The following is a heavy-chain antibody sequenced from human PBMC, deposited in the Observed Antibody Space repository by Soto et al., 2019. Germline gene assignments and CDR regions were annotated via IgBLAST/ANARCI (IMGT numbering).Heavy chain of an antibody. CDR1: GGTFSSYA. CDR3: ARVEVDIVATTNYYFDY. D-gene: IGHD5-12*01. Sequence: SVKVSCKASGGTFSSYAISWVRQAPGQGLEWMGGIIPIFGTANYAQKFQGRVTITADKSTSTAYMELSSLRSEDTAVYYCARVEVDIVATTNYYFDYWGQGTLVTVS. J-gene: IGHJ4*02. V-gene: IGHV1-69*06. CDR2: IIPIFGTA.